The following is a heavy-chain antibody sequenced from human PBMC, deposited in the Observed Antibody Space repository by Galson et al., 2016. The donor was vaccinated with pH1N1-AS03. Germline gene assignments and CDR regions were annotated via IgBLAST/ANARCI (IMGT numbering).Heavy chain of an antibody. Sequence: SETLSLTCHVHGDSFPGYYWTWLRQSPGKGLEWIGEIIHGGRTTYSPSFKSRATIFLDTSKNQFSLNLTAVTAADTAIYYCARGKKRGSSDTAVWFDPWGQGALVSVSS. CDR1: GDSFPGYY. V-gene: IGHV4-34*01. CDR2: IIHGGRT. D-gene: IGHD2-21*02. CDR3: ARGKKRGSSDTAVWFDP. J-gene: IGHJ5*02.